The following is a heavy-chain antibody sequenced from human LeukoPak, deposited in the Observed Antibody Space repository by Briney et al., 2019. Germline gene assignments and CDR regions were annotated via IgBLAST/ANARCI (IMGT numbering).Heavy chain of an antibody. CDR3: ARDPGPYKTYYYDSSGYYTGGWFDP. V-gene: IGHV4-4*02. D-gene: IGHD3-22*01. J-gene: IGHJ5*02. CDR1: GGSISSSNW. CDR2: IYHRGST. Sequence: PSGTLSLTCAVSGGSISSSNWWSWVRQPPGKGLEWIGEIYHRGSTNYNPSLKSRVTISVDTSENQVSLQLRSVTAADTAVYYCARDPGPYKTYYYDSSGYYTGGWFDPWGQGTLVTVSS.